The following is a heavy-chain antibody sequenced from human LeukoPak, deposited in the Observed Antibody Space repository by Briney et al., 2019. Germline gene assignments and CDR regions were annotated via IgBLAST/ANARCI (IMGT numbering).Heavy chain of an antibody. CDR1: GGSISTYY. CDR3: ARDKAHSYGRYFDP. D-gene: IGHD5-18*01. J-gene: IGHJ5*02. CDR2: ISYGNT. Sequence: PSETLSLTCTFSGGSISTYYWNWIRQTPGKGLEWIGHISYGNTDYNPSLKSRVTISVDTSKNQFSLKLTSVTAADTAVYYCARDKAHSYGRYFDPWGQGALVTVSS. V-gene: IGHV4-59*01.